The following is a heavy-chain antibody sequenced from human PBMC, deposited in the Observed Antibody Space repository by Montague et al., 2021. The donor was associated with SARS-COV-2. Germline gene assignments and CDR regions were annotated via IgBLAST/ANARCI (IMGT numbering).Heavy chain of an antibody. Sequence: SLRLSCAASGFTVTYNYMSWVRQAPGKGLEWVSVIHSGGNTYYADSVKGRFTISRDDSKNTLYLQMNSLRAEDTAVYYCARDYCSGGICYEGYGMDVWGQGTTVTVSS. J-gene: IGHJ6*02. CDR2: IHSGGNT. D-gene: IGHD2-15*01. CDR3: ARDYCSGGICYEGYGMDV. CDR1: GFTVTYNY. V-gene: IGHV3-53*01.